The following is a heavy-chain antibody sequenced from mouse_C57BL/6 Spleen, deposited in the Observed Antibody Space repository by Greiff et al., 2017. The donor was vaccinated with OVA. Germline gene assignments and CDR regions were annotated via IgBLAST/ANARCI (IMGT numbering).Heavy chain of an antibody. Sequence: EVQLQQSGPELVKPGASVKMSCKASGYTFTDYNMHWVKQSHGKSLEWIGYINPNNGGTSYNQKFKGKATLTVNKSSSTAYMERRSLTSEDSAVYYCARRGITTVVADYWGQGTTLTVSS. CDR1: GYTFTDYN. CDR2: INPNNGGT. J-gene: IGHJ2*01. CDR3: ARRGITTVVADY. D-gene: IGHD1-1*01. V-gene: IGHV1-22*01.